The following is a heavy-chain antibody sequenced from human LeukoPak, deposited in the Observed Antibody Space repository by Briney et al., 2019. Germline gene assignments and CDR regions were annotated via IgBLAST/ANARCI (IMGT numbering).Heavy chain of an antibody. V-gene: IGHV3-43*02. J-gene: IGHJ4*02. CDR3: AKEPYYDSSGYLDY. D-gene: IGHD3-22*01. Sequence: GGSLRLSCAASGFTFGDYAMHWVRQAPGKGLEWVSLISGDGGSTYYADSVKGRFTISRDNSKNSLYLQMNSLRTEDTALYYCAKEPYYDSSGYLDYWGQGTLVTVSS. CDR1: GFTFGDYA. CDR2: ISGDGGST.